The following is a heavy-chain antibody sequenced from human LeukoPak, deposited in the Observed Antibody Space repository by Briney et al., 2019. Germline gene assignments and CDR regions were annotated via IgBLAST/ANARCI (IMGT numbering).Heavy chain of an antibody. Sequence: ASVKVSCKASGYTFTGYYLHWVRQAPGQGLEWVGSINPNIGGTKYAQKFQGRVTMTRDTSISTADMELSTLKSDDTAVYYCARDPRGDYYLDHWGQGTLVTVSS. CDR2: INPNIGGT. CDR3: ARDPRGDYYLDH. CDR1: GYTFTGYY. V-gene: IGHV1-2*02. J-gene: IGHJ4*02. D-gene: IGHD3-16*01.